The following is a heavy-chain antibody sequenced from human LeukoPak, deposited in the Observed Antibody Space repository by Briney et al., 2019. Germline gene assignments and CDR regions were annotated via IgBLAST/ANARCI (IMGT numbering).Heavy chain of an antibody. V-gene: IGHV3-7*01. D-gene: IGHD6-6*01. J-gene: IGHJ3*01. CDR2: MNEDGSEI. Sequence: GGSLRLSCAASGLTFSGYWMTWVRQAPGTGLEWVTYMNEDGSEIYYVDSVKGRFTISRDNGKNSLYLQMNSLRADDTAVYYCARGVYAFDVWGQGTMVTVSS. CDR3: ARGVYAFDV. CDR1: GLTFSGYW.